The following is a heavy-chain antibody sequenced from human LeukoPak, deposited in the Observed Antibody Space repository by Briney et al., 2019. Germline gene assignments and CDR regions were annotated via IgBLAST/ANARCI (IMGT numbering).Heavy chain of an antibody. CDR2: ISSDEINE. V-gene: IGHV3-30*18. CDR3: AKGESITSAWFDS. D-gene: IGHD5-24*01. CDR1: GFSFRSYG. J-gene: IGHJ5*01. Sequence: PGGSLRLSCAASGFSFRSYGMHWVRQAPGKGLEWVAVISSDEINEYYADSVKGRFTISRDNPKNTLYLQINSLRGEDTAVYYCAKGESITSAWFDSWGQGTLVTVSS.